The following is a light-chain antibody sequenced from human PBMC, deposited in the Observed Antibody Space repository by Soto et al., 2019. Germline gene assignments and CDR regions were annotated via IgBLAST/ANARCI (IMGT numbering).Light chain of an antibody. CDR1: QSVSSN. J-gene: IGKJ1*01. CDR3: QQYNNCPL. Sequence: EIVMTQSPATLSVSPGERATLSCRASQSVSSNLAWYQQKPGQAPRLLIYGASTRATGIPARFSGSGSGTEFTLTISSLQSEDFAVYYCQQYNNCPLFGQGT. CDR2: GAS. V-gene: IGKV3-15*01.